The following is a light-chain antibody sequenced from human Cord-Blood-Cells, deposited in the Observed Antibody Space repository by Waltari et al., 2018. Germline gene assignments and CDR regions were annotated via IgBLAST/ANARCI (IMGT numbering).Light chain of an antibody. Sequence: VIWMTQSPSLLSASTGDRVTISCRMSPGISSYLAWYQQKPGKAPELLIYAASNLQSGVPSRFSGSGSGTDFTLTISCLQSEDFATYYCQQYYSFPYTFGQGTKLEIK. CDR2: AAS. CDR3: QQYYSFPYT. CDR1: PGISSY. J-gene: IGKJ2*01. V-gene: IGKV1D-8*03.